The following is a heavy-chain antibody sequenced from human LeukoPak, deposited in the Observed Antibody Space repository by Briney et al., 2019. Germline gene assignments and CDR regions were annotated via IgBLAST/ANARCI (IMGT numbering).Heavy chain of an antibody. J-gene: IGHJ6*02. CDR1: GFTVSSYY. V-gene: IGHV3-66*01. CDR2: MYSGGST. CDR3: ARSYSNHLFGMDV. D-gene: IGHD5-18*01. Sequence: PGGSLRLSRAASGFTVSSYYMTWVRQAPGKGLEWVSVMYSGGSTYYADSVKGRVAISRDNSQNTVFLQMNSVRVEDTAVYYCARSYSNHLFGMDVWGQGTAVTVSS.